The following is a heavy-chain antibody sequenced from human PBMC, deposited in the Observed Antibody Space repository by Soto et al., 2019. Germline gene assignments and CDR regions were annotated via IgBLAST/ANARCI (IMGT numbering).Heavy chain of an antibody. D-gene: IGHD2-15*01. CDR2: IRSKAYGGTT. J-gene: IGHJ5*02. V-gene: IGHV3-49*03. CDR1: GFTFGDYA. CDR3: SEYSSGVVGGP. Sequence: PGGSLRLSCTASGFTFGDYAMSWFRQAPGKGLEWVGFIRSKAYGGTTEYAASVKGRFTISRDDSKSIAYLQMNSLKTEDTAVYYCSEYSSGVVGGPWGQGTLVTVSS.